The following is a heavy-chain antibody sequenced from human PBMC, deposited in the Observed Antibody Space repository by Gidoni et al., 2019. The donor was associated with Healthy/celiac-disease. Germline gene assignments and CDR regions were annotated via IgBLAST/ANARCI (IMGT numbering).Heavy chain of an antibody. CDR1: GFTFISYG. CDR3: AKGREQWLVFGALDY. V-gene: IGHV3-30*18. Sequence: QVQLVESGGGVVQPGRSLRLSCAASGFTFISYGMHWVRQAPGKGLEWVAVISYDGSNKYYADSVKGRFTISRDNSKNTLYLQMNSLRAEDTAVYYCAKGREQWLVFGALDYWGQGTLVTVSS. D-gene: IGHD6-19*01. CDR2: ISYDGSNK. J-gene: IGHJ4*02.